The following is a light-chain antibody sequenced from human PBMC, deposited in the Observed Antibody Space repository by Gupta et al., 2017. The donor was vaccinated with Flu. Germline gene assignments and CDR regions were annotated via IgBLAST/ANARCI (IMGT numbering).Light chain of an antibody. CDR2: DAS. CDR1: QSYSSF. J-gene: IGKJ5*01. CDR3: PQRSRPPST. V-gene: IGKV3-11*01. Sequence: TLSLSPGDSATPSWRANQSYSSFLACYQQQPGPAPRLLFYDASNKATGIPARCSGSGSGTVFTLTISSLEPEVFAVYYCPQRSRPPSTFGQGTRLEIK.